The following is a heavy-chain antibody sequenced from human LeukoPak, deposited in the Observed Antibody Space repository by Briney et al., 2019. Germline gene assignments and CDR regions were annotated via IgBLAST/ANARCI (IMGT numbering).Heavy chain of an antibody. Sequence: SQTLSLTCTVSGGSISSGGYYWSWIRQHPGKGLEWIGYIHYSGSTYYNPSLKSRVTISVDTSKNQFSLKLSSVTAADTAVYYCARVLGRKNWFDPWGQGTLVTVSS. J-gene: IGHJ5*02. CDR2: IHYSGST. CDR1: GGSISSGGYY. D-gene: IGHD2/OR15-2a*01. V-gene: IGHV4-31*03. CDR3: ARVLGRKNWFDP.